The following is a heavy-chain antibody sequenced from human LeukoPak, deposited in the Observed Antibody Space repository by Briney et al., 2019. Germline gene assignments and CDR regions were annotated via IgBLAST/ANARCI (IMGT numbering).Heavy chain of an antibody. CDR2: ISSSSSYI. Sequence: GGSLRLSCAASGFTFSSYSMNWVRQAPGKGLEWVSSISSSSSYIYYADSVKGRFTISRDNAKNSLYLQMNSLRAEDTAVYYCARARYVDTALDYWGQGTLVTASS. D-gene: IGHD5-18*01. CDR1: GFTFSSYS. V-gene: IGHV3-21*01. CDR3: ARARYVDTALDY. J-gene: IGHJ4*02.